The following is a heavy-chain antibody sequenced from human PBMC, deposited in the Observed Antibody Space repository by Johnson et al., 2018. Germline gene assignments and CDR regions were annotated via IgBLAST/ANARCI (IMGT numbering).Heavy chain of an antibody. Sequence: QVQLVQSGGGVVQPGRSLRLSCAASGFTFSSYGMHWVRQAPGKGLEWVAVIWYDGSNKYYADSVKGRFTISRDNSKNTLYLQMNSLRAEDTAVYYCARAEDSSGWLYYYYYRDVWGKGTTVTVSS. D-gene: IGHD6-19*01. CDR1: GFTFSSYG. CDR3: ARAEDSSGWLYYYYYRDV. J-gene: IGHJ6*03. V-gene: IGHV3-33*01. CDR2: IWYDGSNK.